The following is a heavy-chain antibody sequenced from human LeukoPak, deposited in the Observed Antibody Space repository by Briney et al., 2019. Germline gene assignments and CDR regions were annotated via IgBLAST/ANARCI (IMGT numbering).Heavy chain of an antibody. J-gene: IGHJ4*02. V-gene: IGHV4-4*02. CDR2: IHHSGTT. Sequence: SGTLSLTCGVSGASTSSGNWWTWVRQPPGKGQEWIGEIHHSGTTNYNPSLKPRVSISVDKSRNQFSLDLTSVTGADTAVYYCATRDESRTDVTPRDHWGQGALVTVSS. CDR1: GASTSSGNW. D-gene: IGHD5-24*01. CDR3: ATRDESRTDVTPRDH.